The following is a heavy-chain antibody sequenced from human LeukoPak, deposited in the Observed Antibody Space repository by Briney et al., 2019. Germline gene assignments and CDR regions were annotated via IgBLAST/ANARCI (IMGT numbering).Heavy chain of an antibody. V-gene: IGHV3-74*01. Sequence: GGSLRLSCTASGFSFSSYWMHWVRQAPGKGLVWVSRINSAGVSTNYADSVKGRFTISRDNAKSTLYLQMNSLRAEDTAIYYCGRDIATAVDYWGLGTLVTVSS. CDR1: GFSFSSYW. J-gene: IGHJ4*02. CDR3: GRDIATAVDY. D-gene: IGHD6-13*01. CDR2: INSAGVST.